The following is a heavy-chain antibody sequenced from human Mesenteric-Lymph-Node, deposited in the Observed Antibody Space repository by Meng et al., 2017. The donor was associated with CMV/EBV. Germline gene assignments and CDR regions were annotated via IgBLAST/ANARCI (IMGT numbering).Heavy chain of an antibody. CDR1: GFTFTDYH. J-gene: IGHJ4*02. Sequence: GESLKISCTASGFTFTDYHMSWIRQAPGKGLEWVSYISSSGSVIHYADSVKGRFTISRDNAKNSLYLQMNSLRAEDTAVYYCARDMGWSSTSCYLNYFDYWGQGTLVTVSS. V-gene: IGHV3-11*04. CDR2: ISSSGSVI. D-gene: IGHD2-2*01. CDR3: ARDMGWSSTSCYLNYFDY.